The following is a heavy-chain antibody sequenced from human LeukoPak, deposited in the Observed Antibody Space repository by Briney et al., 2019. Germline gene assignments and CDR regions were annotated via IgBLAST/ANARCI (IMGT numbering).Heavy chain of an antibody. CDR3: ARGYSSGWYVDYFDY. Sequence: ASVKVSCKASGYTFTGYYMHWVRQAPGQGLEWMGWINPNSGGTNYAQKFQGRVTMTRDTSISTAYMELSRLRSDDTAVYYCARGYSSGWYVDYFDYWGQGTLVTVS. V-gene: IGHV1-2*02. CDR2: INPNSGGT. J-gene: IGHJ4*02. D-gene: IGHD6-19*01. CDR1: GYTFTGYY.